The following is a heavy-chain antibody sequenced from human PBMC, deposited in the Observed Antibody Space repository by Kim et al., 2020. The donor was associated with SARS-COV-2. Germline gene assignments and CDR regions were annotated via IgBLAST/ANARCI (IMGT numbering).Heavy chain of an antibody. CDR3: ATEAKGAYSTAGGLLSSDAFDI. CDR1: GGSISSGSYY. J-gene: IGHJ3*02. V-gene: IGHV4-61*02. Sequence: SETLSLTCTVSGGSISSGSYYWSWIRQPAGKGLEWIGRIYTSGSTNYNPSLKSRVTISVDTSKNQFSLKLSSVTAADTAVYYCATEAKGAYSTAGGLLSSDAFDIWGQGTMVTVSS. D-gene: IGHD3-10*01. CDR2: IYTSGST.